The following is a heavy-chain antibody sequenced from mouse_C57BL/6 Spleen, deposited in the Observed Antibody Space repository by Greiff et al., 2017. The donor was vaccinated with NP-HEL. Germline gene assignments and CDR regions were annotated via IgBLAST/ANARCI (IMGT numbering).Heavy chain of an antibody. D-gene: IGHD1-1*01. CDR1: GYTFTDYE. CDR2: IDPETGGT. J-gene: IGHJ1*03. Sequence: QVQLQQSGAELVRPGASVTLSCKASGYTFTDYEMHWVKQTPVHGLEWIGAIDPETGGTAYNQKFKGKAILTADKSSSTAYMELRSLTSEDSAVYYCTRRPYYYGSSYWYFDVWGTGTTVTVSS. V-gene: IGHV1-15*01. CDR3: TRRPYYYGSSYWYFDV.